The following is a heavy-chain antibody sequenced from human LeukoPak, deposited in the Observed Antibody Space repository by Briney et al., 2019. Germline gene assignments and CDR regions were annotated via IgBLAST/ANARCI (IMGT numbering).Heavy chain of an antibody. Sequence: GGSLRLSCAASGFTFSSYAMHWVRQAPGKGLEYVSAISSNGGSTYYADSVKGRFTISRDNSRNTLHLQMSSLRVDDTAVYYGVKDCRSESSLDYWGQGTLVTVSS. CDR2: ISSNGGST. D-gene: IGHD1-26*01. V-gene: IGHV3-64D*06. CDR1: GFTFSSYA. J-gene: IGHJ4*02. CDR3: VKDCRSESSLDY.